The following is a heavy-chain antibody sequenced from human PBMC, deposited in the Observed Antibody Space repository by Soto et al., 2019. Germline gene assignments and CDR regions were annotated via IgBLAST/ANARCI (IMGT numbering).Heavy chain of an antibody. J-gene: IGHJ3*02. CDR3: SRDAQKWLVAAFDI. Sequence: QVQLVQSGAEVKEPGASVKVSCKASGYTFVSYGISWVRQAPGQGLEWMGWISPYNGNTNYVQKVQDRVTMTTDTPTSTVYKELRSLRSDVTAVYYCSRDAQKWLVAAFDIWGHGTMVTVSS. V-gene: IGHV1-18*01. CDR1: GYTFVSYG. D-gene: IGHD6-19*01. CDR2: ISPYNGNT.